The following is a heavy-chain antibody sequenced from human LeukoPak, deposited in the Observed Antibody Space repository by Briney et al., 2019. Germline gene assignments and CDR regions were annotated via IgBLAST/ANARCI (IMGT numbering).Heavy chain of an antibody. Sequence: GGSLRLSCAASGFTFGDYAMHWVRQAPGKGLEWVSGISWNSGSIDYADSVKRRFSISIDNATNTLYLQMNSLRAEDTALYFCAKSLNPRYCSSTSCYRDALDIWGQGTMVTVSS. J-gene: IGHJ3*02. CDR1: GFTFGDYA. CDR3: AKSLNPRYCSSTSCYRDALDI. CDR2: ISWNSGSI. D-gene: IGHD2-2*01. V-gene: IGHV3-9*01.